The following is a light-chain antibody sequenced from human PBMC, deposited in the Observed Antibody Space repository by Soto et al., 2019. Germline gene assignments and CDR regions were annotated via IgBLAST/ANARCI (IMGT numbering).Light chain of an antibody. CDR1: STDIGAYNY. CDR2: EVT. J-gene: IGLJ1*01. Sequence: SALTQPASVSGSPGQSITISCTGTSTDIGAYNYVSWYQQHPGKAPKLLIYEVTNRPSGVSNRFSGSKSGNTASLTISGLQAEDEANYYCAAWDDSLSGYVFGTGTKVTVL. CDR3: AAWDDSLSGYV. V-gene: IGLV2-14*01.